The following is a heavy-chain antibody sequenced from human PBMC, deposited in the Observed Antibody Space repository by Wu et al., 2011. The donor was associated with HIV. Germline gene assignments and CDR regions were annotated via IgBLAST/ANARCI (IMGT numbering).Heavy chain of an antibody. D-gene: IGHD2-2*01. CDR2: MNPNSGNT. Sequence: QVQLVQSGAEVKKPGASVKVSCKASAYTFTSYDINWVRQATGQGLEWMGWMNPNSGNTGYAQKFQGRVTMTRNTSINTAYMELSSLRSEDTAVYYCVRVVVEYQLLNSWFDPWGQGTLVTVSS. J-gene: IGHJ5*02. CDR3: VRVVVEYQLLNSWFDP. CDR1: AYTFTSYD. V-gene: IGHV1-8*01.